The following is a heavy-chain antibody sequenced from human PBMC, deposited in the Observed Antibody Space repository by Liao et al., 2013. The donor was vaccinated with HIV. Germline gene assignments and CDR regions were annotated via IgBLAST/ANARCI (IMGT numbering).Heavy chain of an antibody. CDR1: GGSISNYY. Sequence: QVQLQESGSGLVKPSETLSLTCTVSGGSISNYYWSWIRQPPGKGLEWIGYIYYTGSTTYNPSLKSRLSISVDTSTNQFSLRLNSVTAADTALYYCARASRRAARTYYYFDSWGRGNPGHRLL. V-gene: IGHV4-59*01. D-gene: IGHD6-6*01. J-gene: IGHJ4*02. CDR2: IYYTGST. CDR3: ARASRRAARTYYYFDS.